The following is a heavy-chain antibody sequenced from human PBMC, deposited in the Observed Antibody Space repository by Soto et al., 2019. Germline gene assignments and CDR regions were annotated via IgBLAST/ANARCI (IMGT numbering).Heavy chain of an antibody. Sequence: QVQLVRSGAEVKKPGASVKVSCKGSGYTFTSYHINWVRQATGQGLEWVGWMNPNSGNTGYAQTLQGRVTMTWDTSISTAYMELSSLRFEDTAMYYCARGHISSTKNWLDPWGQGTLVTVSS. CDR3: ARGHISSTKNWLDP. CDR2: MNPNSGNT. V-gene: IGHV1-8*01. D-gene: IGHD6-6*01. CDR1: GYTFTSYH. J-gene: IGHJ5*02.